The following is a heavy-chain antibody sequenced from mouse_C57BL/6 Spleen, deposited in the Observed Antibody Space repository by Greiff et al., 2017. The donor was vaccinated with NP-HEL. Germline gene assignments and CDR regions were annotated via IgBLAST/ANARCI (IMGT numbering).Heavy chain of an antibody. CDR3: TITGFDY. J-gene: IGHJ2*01. D-gene: IGHD4-1*01. CDR1: GFTFSDAW. V-gene: IGHV6-6*01. CDR2: IRHKANNHAT. Sequence: EVKLVESGGGLVQPGGSMKLSCAASGFTFSDAWMDWVRQSPEKGLEWVAEIRHKANNHATYYAESVKGRFTISRDDSKSSVYLQMNSLRAEDTGIYYCTITGFDYWGQGTTLTVSS.